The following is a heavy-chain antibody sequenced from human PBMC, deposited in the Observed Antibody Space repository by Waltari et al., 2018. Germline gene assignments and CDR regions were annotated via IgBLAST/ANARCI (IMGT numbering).Heavy chain of an antibody. CDR2: ISSRGTTI. CDR3: ARERNTFIPFDY. J-gene: IGHJ4*02. D-gene: IGHD2-21*01. Sequence: EVQLVQSGGGLVQPGGSLRLSCAASEFIFSNYEMHWIRQAPGKGLEWVSYISSRGTTIYYADSVKGRFTISRDNAKKSLYLQMKGLRAEDTAVYYGARERNTFIPFDYWGQGALVTVSS. CDR1: EFIFSNYE. V-gene: IGHV3-48*03.